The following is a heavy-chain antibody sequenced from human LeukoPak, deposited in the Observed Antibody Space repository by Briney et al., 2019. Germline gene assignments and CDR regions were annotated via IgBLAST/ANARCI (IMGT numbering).Heavy chain of an antibody. CDR2: TYYRSKWYN. Sequence: SQTLSLTCAISGDSVSSNSAAWNWIRQSPSRGLEWLGRTYYRSKWYNDYAVSVKSRIIISPDTSKNQFSLKLSSVTAADTAVYYCARAGTYYDFWSGKSDKYYFDYWGQGTLVTVSS. CDR3: ARAGTYYDFWSGKSDKYYFDY. V-gene: IGHV6-1*01. CDR1: GDSVSSNSAA. J-gene: IGHJ4*02. D-gene: IGHD3-3*01.